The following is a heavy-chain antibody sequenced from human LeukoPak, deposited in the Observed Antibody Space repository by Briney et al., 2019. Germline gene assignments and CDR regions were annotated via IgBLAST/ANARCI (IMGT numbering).Heavy chain of an antibody. CDR1: GFTFSSYA. V-gene: IGHV3-23*01. CDR3: AKDPRGSYYPLPFDY. J-gene: IGHJ4*02. Sequence: PGGSLRLSCAASGFTFSSYAMSWVRQAPGKGLEWVSAISGSAITTYYADSVTGRFTISRDNSKNTLYLQMNSLRAEDTAVYYCAKDPRGSYYPLPFDYWGQGTLVTVSS. D-gene: IGHD1-26*01. CDR2: ISGSAITT.